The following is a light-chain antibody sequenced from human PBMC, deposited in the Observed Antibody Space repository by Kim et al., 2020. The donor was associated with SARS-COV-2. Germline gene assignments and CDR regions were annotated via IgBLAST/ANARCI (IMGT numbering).Light chain of an antibody. V-gene: IGLV3-1*01. CDR2: HDD. CDR3: QTWDGTTVV. CDR1: KLGDKY. Sequence: SYELTQPPSVSVSPGQTASIACSGYKLGDKYACWYQQKPGQPPVLVMYHDDERPSGIPERFSASNSGNTATLTITGTQAMDEADYYCQTWDGTTVVFGGGTKLTFL. J-gene: IGLJ3*02.